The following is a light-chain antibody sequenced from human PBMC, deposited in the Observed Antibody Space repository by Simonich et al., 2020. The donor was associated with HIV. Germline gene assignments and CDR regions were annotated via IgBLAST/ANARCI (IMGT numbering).Light chain of an antibody. CDR3: GADHGSGSNFVWV. J-gene: IGLJ3*02. Sequence: QPVLTQPPSASASLGASVTLTCTLSSGYSDYKADWYQQRPGKGPRFVMRVGTGGLVGSKGDGIPERLSGLGSGLNRYLTIKNIQEEDESDYHCGADHGSGSNFVWVFGGGTKLAVL. CDR1: SGYSDYK. V-gene: IGLV9-49*01. CDR2: VGTGGLVG.